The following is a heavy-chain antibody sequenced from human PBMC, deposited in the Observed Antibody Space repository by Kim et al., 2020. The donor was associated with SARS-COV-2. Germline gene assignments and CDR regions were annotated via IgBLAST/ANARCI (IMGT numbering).Heavy chain of an antibody. CDR1: GFSFSVYY. CDR2: INPDGSQT. J-gene: IGHJ4*02. D-gene: IGHD1-1*01. Sequence: GGSLRLSCAASGFSFSVYYMSWVRQPPGKGLEWVAIINPDGSQTQYVGSVKGRFTMSRDNAKNSVYLQMNSLRAEDTAVYYCVRDGGNWNAFANWGQGT. V-gene: IGHV3-7*01. CDR3: VRDGGNWNAFAN.